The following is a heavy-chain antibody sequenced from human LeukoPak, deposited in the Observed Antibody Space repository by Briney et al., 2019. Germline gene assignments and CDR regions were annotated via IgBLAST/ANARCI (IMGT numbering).Heavy chain of an antibody. J-gene: IGHJ4*02. CDR1: GYTFTGYY. D-gene: IGHD3-22*01. V-gene: IGHV1-2*02. CDR3: ARDERYDSSGYPFDY. CDR2: INPNSGGT. Sequence: ASVKVSCKASGYTFTGYYVHWVRQAPGQGLEWMGWINPNSGGTNYAQKFQGRVTMTRDTSIITAYMELSRLSSDDTAVYYCARDERYDSSGYPFDYWGQGTLVTVSS.